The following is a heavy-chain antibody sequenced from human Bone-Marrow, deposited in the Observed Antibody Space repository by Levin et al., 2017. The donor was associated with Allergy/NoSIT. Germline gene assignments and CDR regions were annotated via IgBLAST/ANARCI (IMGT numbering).Heavy chain of an antibody. D-gene: IGHD1-26*01. Sequence: GGSLRLSCAASGFSFSTYSMNWVRQAPGKGLEWVSYISSSSSNKYYADSVRGRFTISRDNAKNSLYLQMNSLRAEDTAVYYCARGRRSFYHLFDYWGQGTLVTVSS. CDR2: ISSSSSNK. J-gene: IGHJ4*02. CDR3: ARGRRSFYHLFDY. V-gene: IGHV3-48*04. CDR1: GFSFSTYS.